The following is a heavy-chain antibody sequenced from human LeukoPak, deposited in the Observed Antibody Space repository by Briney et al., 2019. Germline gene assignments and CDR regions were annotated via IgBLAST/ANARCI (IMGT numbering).Heavy chain of an antibody. D-gene: IGHD3-3*01. J-gene: IGHJ6*02. Sequence: ASVKVSCKASVYTFTGYYMHWVRQAPGQGLEWMGWINPNSGGTNYAQKFQGRVTMTRDTSISTAYMELSRLRSDDTAVYYCARGQYDFWSGYLVYYYYGMDVWGQGTTVTVSS. V-gene: IGHV1-2*02. CDR3: ARGQYDFWSGYLVYYYYGMDV. CDR1: VYTFTGYY. CDR2: INPNSGGT.